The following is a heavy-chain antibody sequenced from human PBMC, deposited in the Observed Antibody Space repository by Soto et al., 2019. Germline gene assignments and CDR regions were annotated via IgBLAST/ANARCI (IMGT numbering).Heavy chain of an antibody. Sequence: HPGGSLRLSCPASGFTFSSFGMNWVRQAPGKGLEWLSYISSSSNIIYYADSVKGRFTISRDNAKNSLYLQMNSLRDEDTAVYYCARDGRGVAGASRSFETWGQGTMVTVSS. J-gene: IGHJ3*02. V-gene: IGHV3-48*02. D-gene: IGHD6-19*01. CDR2: ISSSSNII. CDR1: GFTFSSFG. CDR3: ARDGRGVAGASRSFET.